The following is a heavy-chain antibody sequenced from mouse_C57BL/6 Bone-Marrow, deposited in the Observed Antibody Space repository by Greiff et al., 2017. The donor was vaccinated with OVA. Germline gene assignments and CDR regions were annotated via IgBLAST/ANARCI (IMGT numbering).Heavy chain of an antibody. V-gene: IGHV1-55*01. CDR1: GYTFTSYW. J-gene: IGHJ1*03. CDR3: AGTATMVTRGYFDV. CDR2: IYPGSGST. Sequence: QVQLQQPGAELVKPGASVKMSCKASGYTFTSYWITWVKQRPGQGLEWIGDIYPGSGSTNYNEKFKSKATLTVDTSSSTAYMQLSSLTSEDSAVYYCAGTATMVTRGYFDVWGTGTTVTVSS. D-gene: IGHD2-2*01.